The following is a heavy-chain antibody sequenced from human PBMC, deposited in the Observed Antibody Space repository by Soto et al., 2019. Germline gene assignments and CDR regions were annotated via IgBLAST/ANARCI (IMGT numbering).Heavy chain of an antibody. CDR3: ARDPDSSGYYVFDY. D-gene: IGHD3-22*01. Sequence: GGSLRLSCAASGFTFSSYGMHWVRQAPGKGLEWVAVISYDGSNKYYADSVKGRFTISRDNSKNTLYLQMNSLRAEDTAVYYCARDPDSSGYYVFDYWGQGTLVTVSS. V-gene: IGHV3-30*03. CDR1: GFTFSSYG. CDR2: ISYDGSNK. J-gene: IGHJ4*02.